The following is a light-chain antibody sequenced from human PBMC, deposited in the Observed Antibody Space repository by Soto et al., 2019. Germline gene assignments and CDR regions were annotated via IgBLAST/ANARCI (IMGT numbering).Light chain of an antibody. Sequence: QSVLTQPPSASGSPGQSVTISCTGTSSDVGAHNSVSWHQQHPGKAPKLMIYEVSKRPSGVPDRFSGSKSGNTASLTVSGLQAEDEADYYCSSYAGSNNYVFGTGTKVTVL. CDR3: SSYAGSNNYV. J-gene: IGLJ1*01. CDR1: SSDVGAHNS. V-gene: IGLV2-8*01. CDR2: EVS.